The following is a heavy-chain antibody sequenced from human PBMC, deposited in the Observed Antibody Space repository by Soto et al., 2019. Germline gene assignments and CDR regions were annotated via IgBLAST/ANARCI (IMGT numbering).Heavy chain of an antibody. CDR3: ARVRTPSVEWLVDYYFDY. CDR2: INPNSGGT. CDR1: GYTFTGYY. Sequence: GASVKVSCKXSGYTFTGYYMHWVRQAPGQGLEWMGWINPNSGGTNYAQKFQGRVTMTRDTSISTAYMELSRLRSDDTAVYYCARVRTPSVEWLVDYYFDYWGQGTLVTVSS. D-gene: IGHD6-19*01. V-gene: IGHV1-2*02. J-gene: IGHJ4*02.